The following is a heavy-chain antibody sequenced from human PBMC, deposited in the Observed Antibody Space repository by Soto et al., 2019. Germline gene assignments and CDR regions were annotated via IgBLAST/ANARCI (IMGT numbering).Heavy chain of an antibody. J-gene: IGHJ6*03. CDR1: GGSISSYY. D-gene: IGHD3-10*01. V-gene: IGHV4-59*01. CDR3: AGRGDYYYYYMDV. CDR2: IYYSGST. Sequence: SETLSLTCTVSGGSISSYYWSWIRQPPGKGLEWIGYIYYSGSTNYNPSLKSRVTISVDTSKNQFSLKLSSVTAADTAVYYCAGRGDYYYYYMDVWGKGTTVTVSS.